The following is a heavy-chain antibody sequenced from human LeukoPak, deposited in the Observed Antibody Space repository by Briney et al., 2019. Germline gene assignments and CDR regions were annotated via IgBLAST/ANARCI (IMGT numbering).Heavy chain of an antibody. CDR3: GTSFSATKVIDY. CDR1: GYTLTDVS. CDR2: FDPEHGET. D-gene: IGHD1-1*01. J-gene: IGHJ4*02. Sequence: ASVTVSCTVSGYTLTDVSMHWVRQAPGKGLDWMGTFDPEHGETIYAQKFQGRVTMTEDASTDTAYMELSSLRSEDTAVYYCGTSFSATKVIDYWGQGTLVTVSS. V-gene: IGHV1-24*01.